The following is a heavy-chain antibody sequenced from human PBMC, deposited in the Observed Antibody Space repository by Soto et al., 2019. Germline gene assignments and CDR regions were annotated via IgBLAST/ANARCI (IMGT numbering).Heavy chain of an antibody. CDR1: GGSISSYY. CDR2: IYYSGST. Sequence: SETLSLTCTVSGGSISSYYWSWIRQPPGKGLEWIGYIYYSGSTNYNPSLKSRVTISVDTSKDQFSLKLSSVTAAETAVYYCAKHGSRYSSGWGGWFDPWGQGTLFTVSS. D-gene: IGHD6-19*01. V-gene: IGHV4-59*08. CDR3: AKHGSRYSSGWGGWFDP. J-gene: IGHJ5*02.